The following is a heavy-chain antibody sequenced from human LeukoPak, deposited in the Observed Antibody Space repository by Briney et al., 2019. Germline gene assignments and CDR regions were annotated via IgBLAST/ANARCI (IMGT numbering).Heavy chain of an antibody. D-gene: IGHD2-21*01. CDR2: IYTSGST. CDR3: ARKGISALAGAFDI. CDR1: GGSFSDYY. J-gene: IGHJ3*02. Sequence: SETLSLTCTVSGGSFSDYYWSWIRQPAGKGLEWIGRIYTSGSTNYNPSLKTRVTMSVDTSKNQFSLRLSSVTAADTAVYYCARKGISALAGAFDIWGQGTMVTVSS. V-gene: IGHV4-4*07.